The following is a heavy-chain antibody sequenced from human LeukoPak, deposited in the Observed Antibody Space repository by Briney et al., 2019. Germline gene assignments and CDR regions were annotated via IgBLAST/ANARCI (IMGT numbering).Heavy chain of an antibody. J-gene: IGHJ4*02. CDR3: ARAYRVELIPYFDY. D-gene: IGHD2-21*01. Sequence: PGGSLRLSCAASGFTFSSCAMTWVRQAPGKGLEWVSTISGSGGNTYYADSVKGRFTISRDNSKNTLYLHMNSLRAEDTAVYYCARAYRVELIPYFDYWGQGTLVTVSS. CDR1: GFTFSSCA. V-gene: IGHV3-23*01. CDR2: ISGSGGNT.